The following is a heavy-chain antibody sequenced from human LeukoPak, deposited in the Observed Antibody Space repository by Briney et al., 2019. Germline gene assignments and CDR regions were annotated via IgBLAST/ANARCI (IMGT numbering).Heavy chain of an antibody. CDR2: IKQDGSEK. J-gene: IGHJ4*02. D-gene: IGHD6-13*01. V-gene: IGHV3-7*01. CDR1: GFTFSNYW. CDR3: ARAQGYGSNWYFYFDC. Sequence: PGGSLRLSCEASGFTFSNYWMSWVRQAPGKGLEWVAYIKQDGSEKYYVDSVKGRFTLSRDNAKNSVYLQMNSLRVDDTAVYYCARAQGYGSNWYFYFDCWGQGTLVTVSS.